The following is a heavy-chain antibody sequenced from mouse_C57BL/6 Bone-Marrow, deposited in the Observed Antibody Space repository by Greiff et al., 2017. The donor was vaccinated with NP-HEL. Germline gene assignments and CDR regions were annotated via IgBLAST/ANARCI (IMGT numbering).Heavy chain of an antibody. CDR2: INPNYGTT. CDR1: GYSFTDYN. Sequence: EVKLQESGPELVKPGASVKISCKASGYSFTDYNMNWVKQSNGKSLEWIGVINPNYGTTSYNQKFKGKATLTVDQSSSTAYMQLNSLTSEDSAVYYCAEVLMPSTGGFAYWGQGTLVTVSA. J-gene: IGHJ3*01. CDR3: AEVLMPSTGGFAY. D-gene: IGHD6-5*01. V-gene: IGHV1-39*01.